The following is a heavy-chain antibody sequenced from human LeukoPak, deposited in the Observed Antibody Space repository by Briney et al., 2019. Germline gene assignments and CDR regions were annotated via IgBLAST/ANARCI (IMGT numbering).Heavy chain of an antibody. CDR1: LLTFSSFD. Sequence: GGSLRLSRAPSLLTFSSFDMSLVRQAPGEGLEWVSSICDNGGATYYASSVKGCFTISKDNSKNTLDLQMHSLRAEDTALYFCAKHRDYWGQGTLVTVSS. CDR3: AKHRDY. V-gene: IGHV3-23*01. CDR2: ICDNGGAT. J-gene: IGHJ4*02.